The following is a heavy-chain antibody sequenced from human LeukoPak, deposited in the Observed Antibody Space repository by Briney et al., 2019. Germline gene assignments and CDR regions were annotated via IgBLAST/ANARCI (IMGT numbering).Heavy chain of an antibody. CDR2: INHSGST. CDR3: ARMVRGPGFDY. CDR1: GGSFSGYY. Sequence: SETLSLTCAVYGGSFSGYYWSWIRQPPGKGLEWIGEINHSGSTNYNPSLKSRVTISVDTSKNQFSLKLSSVTAADTAVYYCARMVRGPGFDYWGQGTLVTVSS. D-gene: IGHD3-10*01. J-gene: IGHJ4*02. V-gene: IGHV4-34*01.